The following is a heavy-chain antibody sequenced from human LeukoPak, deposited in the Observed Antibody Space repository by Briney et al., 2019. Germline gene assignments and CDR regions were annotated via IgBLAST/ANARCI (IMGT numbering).Heavy chain of an antibody. J-gene: IGHJ4*02. V-gene: IGHV3-48*03. D-gene: IGHD5-18*01. CDR2: ISSSGSTI. CDR3: AREMYSYGTPWYYFDY. Sequence: GGSLRLSCAASGFTFSSYAMSWVRQAPGKGLEWVSYISSSGSTIYYADSVKGRFTISRDNAKNSLYLQMNSLRAEDTAVYYCAREMYSYGTPWYYFDYWGQGTLVTVSS. CDR1: GFTFSSYA.